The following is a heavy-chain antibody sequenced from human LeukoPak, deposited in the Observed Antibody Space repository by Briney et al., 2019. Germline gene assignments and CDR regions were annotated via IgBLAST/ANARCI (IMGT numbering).Heavy chain of an antibody. CDR3: ARDSPGPTDYGDYVP. V-gene: IGHV4-4*07. J-gene: IGHJ5*02. CDR2: IYTSGST. Sequence: SETLSLTCTVSGGSISSYYWSWIRQPAGKGLEWIGRIYTSGSTNYNPCLKSRVTISVDKSKNQFSLKLSSVTAADTAVYYCARDSPGPTDYGDYVPWGQGTLVTVSS. D-gene: IGHD4-17*01. CDR1: GGSISSYY.